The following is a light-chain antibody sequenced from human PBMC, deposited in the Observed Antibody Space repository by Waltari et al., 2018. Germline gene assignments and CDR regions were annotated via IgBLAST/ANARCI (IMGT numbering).Light chain of an antibody. Sequence: SSELTQDPAVSVALGQTVRITCQGDILRVYYPNWCQQKPGQAPLLVIYGKNNRPSGVPDRFSASICRNTASLTITGAQAEDEAHYYCGARDSSGDVVFGGGTKLTVL. CDR3: GARDSSGDVV. J-gene: IGLJ2*01. CDR2: GKN. V-gene: IGLV3-19*01. CDR1: ILRVYY.